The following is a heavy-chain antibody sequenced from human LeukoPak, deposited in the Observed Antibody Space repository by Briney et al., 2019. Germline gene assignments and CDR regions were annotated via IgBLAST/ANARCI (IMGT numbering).Heavy chain of an antibody. CDR1: GGSVGSGDYY. Sequence: SQTLSLTCTVSGGSVGSGDYYWSWIRQPPGKGLEWIGCIYHSGSTYYNPSLKSRVTISLDTPKNQFSLKLSSVTAADTAVYYCARASSGSYSSPIYYYYYMDVWGKGTTVTVSS. V-gene: IGHV4-30-4*08. J-gene: IGHJ6*03. D-gene: IGHD1-26*01. CDR2: IYHSGST. CDR3: ARASSGSYSSPIYYYYYMDV.